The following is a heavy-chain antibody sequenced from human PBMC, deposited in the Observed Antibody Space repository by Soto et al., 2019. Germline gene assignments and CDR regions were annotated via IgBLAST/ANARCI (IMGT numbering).Heavy chain of an antibody. CDR2: IFYSGSS. CDR3: ARHDSGPLDN. Sequence: PSETLSLTCTVSGASVISNSFYWGWIRQPPGRGLEWIGSIFYSGSSYYNASLKSRVTMSVDTSKNQFSLKLSSVTAADTAVYYCARHDSGPLDNWGQGTLVTVSS. D-gene: IGHD2-21*01. CDR1: GASVISNSFY. V-gene: IGHV4-39*01. J-gene: IGHJ4*02.